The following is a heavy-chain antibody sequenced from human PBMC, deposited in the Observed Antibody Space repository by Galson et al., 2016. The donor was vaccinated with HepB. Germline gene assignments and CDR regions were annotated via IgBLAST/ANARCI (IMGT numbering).Heavy chain of an antibody. CDR2: IVSNAHGGTT. CDR1: GFSFTNAW. CDR3: STWDSGD. D-gene: IGHD5-12*01. V-gene: IGHV3-15*04. J-gene: IGHJ4*02. Sequence: SLRLSCAGSGFSFTNAWMSWVRQAPGKGLEWVGRIVSNAHGGTTDYAAPVKGTFTISRDDSKSTMYLQMNSLKTEDTYVYYCSTWDSGDWGQGTLVTVSS.